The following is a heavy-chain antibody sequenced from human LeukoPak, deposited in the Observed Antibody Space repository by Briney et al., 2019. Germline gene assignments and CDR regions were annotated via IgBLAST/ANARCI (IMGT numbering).Heavy chain of an antibody. D-gene: IGHD6-13*01. CDR2: IRSKANSYAT. CDR1: GFTFSGSA. V-gene: IGHV3-73*01. J-gene: IGHJ4*02. CDR3: TRRSIAAAGYADY. Sequence: GGSLRHSCAASGFTFSGSAMHWVRQASGKGLEWVGRIRSKANSYATAYAASVKGRFTISRDDSKNTAYLQMNSLKTEDTAVYYCTRRSIAAAGYADYWGQGTLVTVSS.